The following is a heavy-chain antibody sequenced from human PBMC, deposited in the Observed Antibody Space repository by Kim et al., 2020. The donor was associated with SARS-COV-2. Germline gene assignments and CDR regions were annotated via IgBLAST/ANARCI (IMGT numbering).Heavy chain of an antibody. Sequence: SETLSLTCTVSGGSISSSSYYWGWIRQPPGKGLEWIGSIYYSGSTYYNPSLKSRVTISVDTSKNQFSLKLSSVTAADTAVYYCARQRSRYSYGQDYWGQGTLVTVSS. CDR2: IYYSGST. CDR1: GGSISSSSYY. CDR3: ARQRSRYSYGQDY. D-gene: IGHD5-18*01. J-gene: IGHJ4*02. V-gene: IGHV4-39*01.